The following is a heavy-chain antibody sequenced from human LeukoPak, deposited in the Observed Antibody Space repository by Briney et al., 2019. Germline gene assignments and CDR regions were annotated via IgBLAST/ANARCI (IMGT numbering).Heavy chain of an antibody. CDR2: IDHRGTA. D-gene: IGHD3-3*01. J-gene: IGHJ4*02. V-gene: IGHV4-34*01. Sequence: PSETLSLTCVVYGASYNAYYWSWIRQPPGKGLEWIGDIDHRGTATYNPSLKSRLTISADASKNQFSLKLNSVTDADTAVYYCAVGITILGVAASYDSWGQGNLVIVSS. CDR3: AVGITILGVAASYDS. CDR1: GASYNAYY.